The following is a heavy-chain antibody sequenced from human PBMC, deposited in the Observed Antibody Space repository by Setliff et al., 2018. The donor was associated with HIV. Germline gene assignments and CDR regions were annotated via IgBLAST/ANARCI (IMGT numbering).Heavy chain of an antibody. CDR2: VYHTGST. CDR1: GYSISIRYY. CDR3: ARQGAGYYYDSSEYYTGNGFDM. D-gene: IGHD3-22*01. Sequence: PSETLSLTCTVSGYSISIRYYWGWIRQPPGKGLEWIGSVYHTGSTYYNPSRKSRVTMSADTSKSQFSLKLTSVTAADTAVYYCARQGAGYYYDSSEYYTGNGFDMWGQGTMVTVSS. V-gene: IGHV4-38-2*02. J-gene: IGHJ3*02.